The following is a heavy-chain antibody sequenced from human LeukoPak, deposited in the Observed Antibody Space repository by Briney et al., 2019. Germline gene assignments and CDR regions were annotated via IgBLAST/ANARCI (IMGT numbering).Heavy chain of an antibody. D-gene: IGHD2-21*01. CDR2: ISAYNGNT. CDR1: GYTFTSHG. CDR3: ARGYCGGDCYPDY. V-gene: IGHV1-18*01. Sequence: ASVKVSCKASGYTFTSHGISWVRQAPGQGHEWMGWISAYNGNTNYAQKFQGRVTMTRDTSTSTVYMELSSLRSEDTAVYYCARGYCGGDCYPDYWGQGTLVTVSS. J-gene: IGHJ4*02.